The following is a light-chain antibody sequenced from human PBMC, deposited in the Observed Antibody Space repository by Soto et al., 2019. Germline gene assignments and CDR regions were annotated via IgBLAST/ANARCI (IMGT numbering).Light chain of an antibody. CDR3: PMLSSHPLT. CDR1: QNGRDSY. V-gene: IGKV3-20*01. J-gene: IGKJ1*01. Sequence: ETGASGALVTLSLPPGESASLCWRASQNGRDSYLAWSTPNACQAPRLLIYDAYSRATGIPDRFSGGGSGRDFTLPLRRVEREGGAVYDCPMLSSHPLTFGQGTKVDIK. CDR2: DAY.